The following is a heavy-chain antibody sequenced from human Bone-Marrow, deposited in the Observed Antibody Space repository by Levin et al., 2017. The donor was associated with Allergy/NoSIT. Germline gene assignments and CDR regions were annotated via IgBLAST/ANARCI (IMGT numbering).Heavy chain of an antibody. CDR1: GFTFSSYA. CDR3: AKDRSSGSRGCWFDP. D-gene: IGHD5-12*01. V-gene: IGHV3-23*01. CDR2: ISGSGGST. Sequence: GGSLRLSCAASGFTFSSYAMSWVRQAPGKGLEWVAAISGSGGSTYYADSVKGRFTISRDNSKNTLYLQMNSLRAEDTAVYYCAKDRSSGSRGCWFDPWGQGTLVTVSS. J-gene: IGHJ5*02.